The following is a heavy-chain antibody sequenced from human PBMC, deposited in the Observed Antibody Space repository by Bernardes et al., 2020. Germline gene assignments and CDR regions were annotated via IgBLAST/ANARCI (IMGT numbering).Heavy chain of an antibody. Sequence: GCSLLRSCAASGFTFSSSSMNWVRQAPGQGLEWVSSISSSSSYIYYADSVKGRFTISRDNAKNSLYLQMNSLRAEDTAVYYCAREETSSVVAGTGVWGQGTLVTVSS. J-gene: IGHJ4*02. D-gene: IGHD6-19*01. V-gene: IGHV3-21*01. CDR1: GFTFSSSS. CDR3: AREETSSVVAGTGV. CDR2: ISSSSSYI.